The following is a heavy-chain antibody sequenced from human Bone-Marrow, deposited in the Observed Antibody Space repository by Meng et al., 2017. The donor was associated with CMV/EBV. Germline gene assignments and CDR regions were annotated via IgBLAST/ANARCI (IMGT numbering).Heavy chain of an antibody. Sequence: GESLKISCAASGFTFSSYAMSWVRQAPGKGLEWVSVIYSGGSSTYYADSVKGRFTISRDNSKNTLYLQMNSLRAEDTAVYYCAKGLGVAARPFQHWGQGTLATVPS. V-gene: IGHV3-23*03. CDR1: GFTFSSYA. CDR3: AKGLGVAARPFQH. D-gene: IGHD6-6*01. CDR2: IYSGGSST. J-gene: IGHJ1*01.